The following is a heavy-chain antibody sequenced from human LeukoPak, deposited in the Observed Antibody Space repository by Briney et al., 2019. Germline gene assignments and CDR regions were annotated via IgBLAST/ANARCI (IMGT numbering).Heavy chain of an antibody. J-gene: IGHJ4*02. CDR2: IIPIFGTA. CDR3: ARHLVGATEHLDY. V-gene: IGHV1-69*05. Sequence: SSVKVSCKASGGTFSSYAISWVRQAPGQGLEWMGRIIPIFGTANYAQKFQGRVTITTDESTSTAYMELSSLRSEDTAVYYCARHLVGATEHLDYWGQGTLVTVSS. CDR1: GGTFSSYA. D-gene: IGHD1-26*01.